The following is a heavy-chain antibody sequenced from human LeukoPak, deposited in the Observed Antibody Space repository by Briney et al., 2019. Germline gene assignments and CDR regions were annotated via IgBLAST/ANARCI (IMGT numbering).Heavy chain of an antibody. CDR1: GFTFNNYV. V-gene: IGHV3-30-3*01. CDR2: ISYDGSIK. D-gene: IGHD3-10*02. J-gene: IGHJ4*02. CDR3: ARSAWSGLDFDY. Sequence: PGGSLRLSCAASGFTFNNYVMHWVRQAPGKGLEWVAVISYDGSIKYYADSVKGRFTISRDNSKNTLYLQMNSLRAEDAALYYCARSAWSGLDFDYWGQGTLVTVSS.